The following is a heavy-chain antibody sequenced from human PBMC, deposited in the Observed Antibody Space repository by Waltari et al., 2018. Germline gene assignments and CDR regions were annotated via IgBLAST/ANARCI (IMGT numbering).Heavy chain of an antibody. CDR2: ISYDGGNA. Sequence: QVQLVESGGGVAQPGRSLRLSCAASGFRFSGFAMHWVRQAPGKEMTWLAVISYDGGNAYYADSMEGRFTISRDNSENKVYLEIHGLRSEDTAIYYCARGGTASGGGRQTLWGQGTQVTVSS. J-gene: IGHJ4*02. CDR1: GFRFSGFA. V-gene: IGHV3-30-3*01. CDR3: ARGGTASGGGRQTL. D-gene: IGHD3-16*01.